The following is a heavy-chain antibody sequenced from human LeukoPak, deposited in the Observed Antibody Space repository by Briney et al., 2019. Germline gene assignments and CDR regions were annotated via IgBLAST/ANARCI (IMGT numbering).Heavy chain of an antibody. CDR3: ARRMGNTDVFDI. J-gene: IGHJ3*02. Sequence: SQTLPLTCTVSGGSISSGGYYWSWSRQPPGKGLEWIGYIYHSGSTYYNPSLKSRVTISVDTSKTQFSLRLSSVTAADTAVYYCARRMGNTDVFDIWGQGTMVIVSS. CDR1: GGSISSGGYY. CDR2: IYHSGST. D-gene: IGHD1-26*01. V-gene: IGHV4-30-2*01.